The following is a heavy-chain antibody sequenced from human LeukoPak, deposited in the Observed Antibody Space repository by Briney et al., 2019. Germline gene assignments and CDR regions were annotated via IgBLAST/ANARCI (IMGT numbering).Heavy chain of an antibody. J-gene: IGHJ6*02. CDR1: GGSFSGYY. CDR2: INHSGST. V-gene: IGHV4-34*01. D-gene: IGHD3-10*01. Sequence: PSETLSLTCAVYGGSFSGYYWSWIRQPPGKGLEWIGEINHSGSTNYNPSLKSRVTISVDTSKNQFSLKLSSVTAADTAVYYCARLLLWFGEYGMDVWGQGTTVTVSS. CDR3: ARLLLWFGEYGMDV.